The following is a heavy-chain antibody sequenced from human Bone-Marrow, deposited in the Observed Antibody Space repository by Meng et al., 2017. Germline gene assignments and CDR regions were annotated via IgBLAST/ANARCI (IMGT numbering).Heavy chain of an antibody. D-gene: IGHD3-22*01. CDR2: IIPIFGTA. V-gene: IGHV1-69*06. CDR3: ARAWNYYDSSGYYYYFDY. Sequence: VQSGGEVEKPGSSVKVSCKASGGTFSSYAISWVRQAPGQGLEWMGGIIPIFGTANYAQKFQGRVTITADKSTSTAYMELSSLRSEDTAVYYCARAWNYYDSSGYYYYFDYWGQGTLVTVSS. J-gene: IGHJ4*02. CDR1: GGTFSSYA.